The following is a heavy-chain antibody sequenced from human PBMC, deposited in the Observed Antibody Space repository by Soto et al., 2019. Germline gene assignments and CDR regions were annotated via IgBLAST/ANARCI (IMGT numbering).Heavy chain of an antibody. CDR2: ISYDGSNK. D-gene: IGHD6-13*01. CDR3: AREQQLVPSLDY. J-gene: IGHJ4*02. V-gene: IGHV3-30-3*01. CDR1: GFTFSSYA. Sequence: GGSLRLSCAASGFTFSSYAMHWVRQAPGKGLEWVAVISYDGSNKYYADSVKGRFTISRDNSKNTLYLQMNSLRAEDTAVYYCAREQQLVPSLDYWGQGTLVTVS.